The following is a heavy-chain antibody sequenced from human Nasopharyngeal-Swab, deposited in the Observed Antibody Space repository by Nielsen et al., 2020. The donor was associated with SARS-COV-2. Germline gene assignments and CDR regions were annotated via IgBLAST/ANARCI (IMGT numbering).Heavy chain of an antibody. Sequence: SVKVSCKASGGTFSSYAISWVRQAPGQGLEWMGGINPIFGTANYAQKFQGRVTITADESTSTAYMELSSLRSEDTAVYYCARAGSSYYDILTGVYYFDYWGQGTLVTVSS. V-gene: IGHV1-69*13. CDR1: GGTFSSYA. J-gene: IGHJ4*02. CDR3: ARAGSSYYDILTGVYYFDY. CDR2: INPIFGTA. D-gene: IGHD3-9*01.